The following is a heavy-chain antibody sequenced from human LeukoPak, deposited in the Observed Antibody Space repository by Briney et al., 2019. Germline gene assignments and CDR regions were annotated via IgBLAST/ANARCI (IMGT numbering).Heavy chain of an antibody. V-gene: IGHV1-2*02. CDR3: ARWSKIIAAAGSNRFDP. CDR2: INPYSGGT. Sequence: GASVKVSYKPSGYTFTGYYMLWVRQAPGQGVEWLGWINPYSGGTNYAQKLQGRVTMTRDTSISTAYMEQSRLRSDDTAVYYCARWSKIIAAAGSNRFDPWGEGTLVTVSS. CDR1: GYTFTGYY. J-gene: IGHJ5*02. D-gene: IGHD6-13*01.